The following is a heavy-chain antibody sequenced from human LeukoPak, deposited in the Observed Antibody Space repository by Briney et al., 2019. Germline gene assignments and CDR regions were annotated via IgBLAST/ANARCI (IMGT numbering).Heavy chain of an antibody. J-gene: IGHJ5*02. Sequence: SETLSLTCTVSGGSISSYYWSWIRQPPGKGLEWIGYIYDSGSTNYNPSLKSRVTISVDTSKNRFSLKLGSVTAADTAVYYCARAYCGGDCYFGHWGQGTLVTVSS. D-gene: IGHD2-21*02. V-gene: IGHV4-59*01. CDR1: GGSISSYY. CDR2: IYDSGST. CDR3: ARAYCGGDCYFGH.